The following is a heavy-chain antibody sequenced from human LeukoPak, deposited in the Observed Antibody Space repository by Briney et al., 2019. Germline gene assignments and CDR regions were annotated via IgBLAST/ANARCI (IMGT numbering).Heavy chain of an antibody. CDR2: ITGGGGRT. V-gene: IGHV3-23*01. CDR1: GFTFSSYA. D-gene: IGHD6-13*01. J-gene: IGHJ4*02. Sequence: QTGGSLRLSCAACGFTFSSYAMNWFRQAPGKGLEWVSVITGGGGRTYYADSVQGRFTISRDGSKNTLYLQMNSLRADDTAVYYCAKDRYSSSWYVCDYWGQGTLVTVSS. CDR3: AKDRYSSSWYVCDY.